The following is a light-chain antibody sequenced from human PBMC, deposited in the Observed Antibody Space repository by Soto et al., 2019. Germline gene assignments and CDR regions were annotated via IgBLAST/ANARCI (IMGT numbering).Light chain of an antibody. CDR2: GAS. Sequence: ETVMTQSPVTLSVSPGDRATLSCWASQSVSSNLAWYQQKPGQAPRLLIYGASTRATGIPARISGSGSGTDFTLTISRLEPEDFAVYYCQQYGSPPITFGQGTRLEIK. V-gene: IGKV3-15*01. CDR3: QQYGSPPIT. CDR1: QSVSSN. J-gene: IGKJ5*01.